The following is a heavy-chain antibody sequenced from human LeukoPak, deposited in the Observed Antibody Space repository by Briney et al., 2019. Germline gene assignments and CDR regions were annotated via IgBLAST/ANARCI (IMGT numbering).Heavy chain of an antibody. CDR1: GYTFTGYY. CDR3: ARDLTYCGGDCYPDAFDI. D-gene: IGHD2-21*01. V-gene: IGHV1-2*02. Sequence: GASVKVSCKASGYTFTGYYMHWVRQAPGQGLEWMGCINANGGGTNYAHKVQGRVTMTRDTSISTAYMELSSLRADDTAVYYCARDLTYCGGDCYPDAFDIWGQGTMVTVSS. J-gene: IGHJ3*02. CDR2: INANGGGT.